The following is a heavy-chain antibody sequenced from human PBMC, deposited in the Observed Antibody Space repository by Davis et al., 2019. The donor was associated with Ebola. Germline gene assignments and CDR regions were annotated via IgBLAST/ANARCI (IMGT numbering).Heavy chain of an antibody. CDR2: INSDGSST. D-gene: IGHD1-26*01. J-gene: IGHJ5*02. CDR1: GFTLSSYW. CDR3: ARVVIVGATTPFDP. V-gene: IGHV3-74*01. Sequence: HTGGSLRLSCAASGFTLSSYWMHWVRQAPGKGLVWVSRINSDGSSTSYADSVKGRFTISRDNAKNSLYLQMNSLRAEDTALYHCARVVIVGATTPFDPWGQGTWSPSPQ.